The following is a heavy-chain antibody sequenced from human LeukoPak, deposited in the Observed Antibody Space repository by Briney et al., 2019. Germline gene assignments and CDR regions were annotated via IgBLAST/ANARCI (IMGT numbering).Heavy chain of an antibody. CDR2: IYYSGST. V-gene: IGHV4-31*03. CDR1: GGFISSGGYY. J-gene: IGHJ4*02. CDR3: ARAPVFGYSYGYTGRYYFDY. Sequence: PSETLSLTCTVSGGFISSGGYYWSWIRQHPGKGLEWIGYIYYSGSTYYNPSLKSRVTISVDTSKNQFSLKLSSVTAADTAVYYCARAPVFGYSYGYTGRYYFDYWGQGTLVTVSS. D-gene: IGHD5-18*01.